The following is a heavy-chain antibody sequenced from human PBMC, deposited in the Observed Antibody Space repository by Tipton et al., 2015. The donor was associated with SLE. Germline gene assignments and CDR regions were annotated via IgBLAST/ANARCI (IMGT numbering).Heavy chain of an antibody. D-gene: IGHD4-17*01. CDR3: ATTGGY. J-gene: IGHJ4*02. Sequence: TLSLTCVVSDYSISSGYYWGWIRQPPGKGLEWIGSIYHTGDTYYNPSLNNRVTISVETSKNQFSLKLDSVTAADTAVYYCATTGGYWGQGTLVTVSS. CDR2: IYHTGDT. CDR1: DYSISSGYY. V-gene: IGHV4-38-2*01.